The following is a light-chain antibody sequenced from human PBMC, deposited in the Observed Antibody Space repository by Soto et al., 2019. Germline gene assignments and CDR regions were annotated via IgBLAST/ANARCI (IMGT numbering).Light chain of an antibody. V-gene: IGLV1-44*01. CDR1: SSNIGSNT. J-gene: IGLJ1*01. Sequence: QSVLTHPPSASETPGQRVTISCSGSSSNIGSNTVNWYQQLPGTAPKLLIYSNNQRPSGVPDRVSGSKSGTSASLAISGLQSEDEAEYYCAAWDDSLNGGYVFGSGTKVTVL. CDR2: SNN. CDR3: AAWDDSLNGGYV.